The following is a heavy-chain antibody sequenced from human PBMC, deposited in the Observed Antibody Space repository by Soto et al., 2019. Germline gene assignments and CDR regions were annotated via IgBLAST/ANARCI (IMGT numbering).Heavy chain of an antibody. V-gene: IGHV1-8*01. Sequence: ASVKVSCKYSGYTFTSYDINLFRGCHGQWLEWMGWMNPNSGNTGYAQKFQGRVTMTRNTSISTAYMELSSLRSEDTAVYYCARRGYSSSWYYYYYYGMDVWGQGTTVTVSS. CDR1: GYTFTSYD. D-gene: IGHD6-13*01. CDR2: MNPNSGNT. J-gene: IGHJ6*02. CDR3: ARRGYSSSWYYYYYYGMDV.